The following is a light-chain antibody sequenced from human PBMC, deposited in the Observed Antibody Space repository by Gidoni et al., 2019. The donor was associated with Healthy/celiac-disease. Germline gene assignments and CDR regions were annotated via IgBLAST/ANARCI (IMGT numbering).Light chain of an antibody. CDR2: QDS. J-gene: IGLJ2*01. V-gene: IGLV3-1*01. CDR1: KLGDKY. Sequence: SYELTQPPSVSVSPGQTASITCSGDKLGDKYACWYQQKPGQSPVLVIYQDSKRPSGIPGRFSGSNSGNTATLTISGTQAMDEADYYCQAWDSEDVVFGGGTKLTVL. CDR3: QAWDSEDVV.